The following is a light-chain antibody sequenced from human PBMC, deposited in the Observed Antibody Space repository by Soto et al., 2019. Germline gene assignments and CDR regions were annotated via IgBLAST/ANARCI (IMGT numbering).Light chain of an antibody. CDR3: LHDYSYPRT. Sequence: DIQMTQSPSTLFASVGDRVTIICRASQSISSWLVWYQQKAGKAPKLLIYTASTLQSGVPSRFSGSGSGADFTLTIRSLQPEDSATYYCLHDYSYPRTFGQGTKVDIK. CDR2: TAS. J-gene: IGKJ1*01. V-gene: IGKV1-5*02. CDR1: QSISSW.